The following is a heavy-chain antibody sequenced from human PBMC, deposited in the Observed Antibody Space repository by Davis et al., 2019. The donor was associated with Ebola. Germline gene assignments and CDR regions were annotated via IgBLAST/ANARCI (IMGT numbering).Heavy chain of an antibody. D-gene: IGHD4-17*01. CDR3: ARETTVTLIDY. Sequence: SETLSLTCAVYGGSFSGYYWSWIRQPPGKGLEWIGEINHSGSTNCNPSLKSRVTISVDTSKNQFSLKLSSVTAADTAVYYCARETTVTLIDYWGQGTLVTVSS. J-gene: IGHJ4*02. CDR1: GGSFSGYY. CDR2: INHSGST. V-gene: IGHV4-34*01.